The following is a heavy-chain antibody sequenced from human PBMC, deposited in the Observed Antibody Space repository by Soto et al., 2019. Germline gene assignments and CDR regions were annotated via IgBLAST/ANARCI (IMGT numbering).Heavy chain of an antibody. D-gene: IGHD3-16*02. CDR2: IYPGDSDT. V-gene: IGHV5-51*01. CDR3: ARRGQDYVWGTYRDTGLDY. Sequence: PGESLKISCKGSGYSFISYWIGWVRQMPGKGLEWMGIIYPGDSDTRYSPSFQGQVTISADKSISTAYLQWSSLKASDTAMYYCARRGQDYVWGTYRDTGLDYWGQGTVVTVSS. J-gene: IGHJ4*02. CDR1: GYSFISYW.